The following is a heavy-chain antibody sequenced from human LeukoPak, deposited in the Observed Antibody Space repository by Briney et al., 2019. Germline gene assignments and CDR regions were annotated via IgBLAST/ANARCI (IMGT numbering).Heavy chain of an antibody. J-gene: IGHJ4*02. CDR1: GFTFSSYS. V-gene: IGHV3-21*01. CDR3: ARDRVGQLGQALDY. D-gene: IGHD6-6*01. Sequence: KPGGSLRLSCAASGFTFSSYSMNWVRQAPGKGLEWVSSISSSSSYIYYADSVKGRFTISRDNAKNSLYLQMNSLRAEDAAVYYCARDRVGQLGQALDYWGQGTLVTVSS. CDR2: ISSSSSYI.